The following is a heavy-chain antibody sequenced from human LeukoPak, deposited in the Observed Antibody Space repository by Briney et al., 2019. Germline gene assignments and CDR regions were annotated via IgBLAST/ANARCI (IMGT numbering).Heavy chain of an antibody. CDR1: GGSISCHY. V-gene: IGHV4-59*11. D-gene: IGHD6-13*01. Sequence: SETLSLTCTVSGGSISCHYWSWIRQPPGKGLEWIGYIYYSGSTNYNPSLKSRVTISVDTSKNQFSLKLSSVTAADTAVYYCARGSSWSDAFDIWGQGTMVTVSS. J-gene: IGHJ3*02. CDR2: IYYSGST. CDR3: ARGSSWSDAFDI.